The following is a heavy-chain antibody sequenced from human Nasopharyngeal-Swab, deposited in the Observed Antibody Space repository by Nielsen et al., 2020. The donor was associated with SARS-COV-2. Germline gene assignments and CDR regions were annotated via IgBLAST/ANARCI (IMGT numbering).Heavy chain of an antibody. CDR3: AKFKIQLWPFDY. V-gene: IGHV3-23*01. CDR1: GFTFSSYA. CDR2: ISGSGGST. J-gene: IGHJ4*02. D-gene: IGHD5-18*01. Sequence: GESLKISCAASGFTFSSYAMSWVRQAPGKGLEWVSAISGSGGSTYYADSVKGRFTISRDNSKSTLYLQMNSLRAEDTAVYYCAKFKIQLWPFDYWGQGTLVTVSS.